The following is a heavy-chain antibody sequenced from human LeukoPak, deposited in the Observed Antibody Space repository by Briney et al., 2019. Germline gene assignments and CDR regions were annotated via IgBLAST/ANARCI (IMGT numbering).Heavy chain of an antibody. D-gene: IGHD3-10*01. Sequence: GGSLRLSCAASGFTVSSNYMSWVRQAPGKGLEWVSSISSSSSYIYYADSVKGRFTISRDNAKNSLYLQMNSLRAEDTAVYYCARAVAMVRGVIISHFDYWGQGTLVTVSS. CDR3: ARAVAMVRGVIISHFDY. J-gene: IGHJ4*02. V-gene: IGHV3-21*01. CDR2: ISSSSSYI. CDR1: GFTVSSNY.